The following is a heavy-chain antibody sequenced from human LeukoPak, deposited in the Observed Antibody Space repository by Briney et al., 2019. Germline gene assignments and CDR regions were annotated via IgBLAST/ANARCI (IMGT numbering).Heavy chain of an antibody. Sequence: GRSLRLSCAASGFTFSSYAMHWVRQAPGKGLEWVAVISYDGSNKYYADSVKGRFTISRDNSKNTLYLQMNSLRAEDTAVYYCARGRYYYGSGTSMDVWGQGTTVTVS. J-gene: IGHJ6*02. CDR1: GFTFSSYA. D-gene: IGHD3-10*01. CDR2: ISYDGSNK. CDR3: ARGRYYYGSGTSMDV. V-gene: IGHV3-30-3*01.